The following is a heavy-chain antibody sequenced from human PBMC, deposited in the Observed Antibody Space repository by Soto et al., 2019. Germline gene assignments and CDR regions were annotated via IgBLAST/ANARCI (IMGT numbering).Heavy chain of an antibody. CDR3: AGSRYCSSTTCYFFDY. J-gene: IGHJ4*02. Sequence: SETLSLTCTVSGASISSDGYSWSWIRQPPGKGLEWIGYFYHDGTTYYNPSLRSRVTISVDKSKNQFSLRLISVTAADTAVYYCAGSRYCSSTTCYFFDYWGQGALVTVSS. D-gene: IGHD2-2*01. CDR1: GASISSDGYS. V-gene: IGHV4-30-2*01. CDR2: FYHDGTT.